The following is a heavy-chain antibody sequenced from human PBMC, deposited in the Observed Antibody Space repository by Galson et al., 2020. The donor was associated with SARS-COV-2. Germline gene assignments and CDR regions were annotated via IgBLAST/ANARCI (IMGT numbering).Heavy chain of an antibody. Sequence: KIGETLKISCAASGLNFSDYYMSWIRQAAGKGLEWVSYISSRGTTIYYADSVKGRFTISRDNAKNSVYLQMNSLRVEDTAVYYCARDGLADGMDVWGQGTTVTVSS. V-gene: IGHV3-11*01. CDR3: ARDGLADGMDV. CDR2: ISSRGTTI. CDR1: GLNFSDYY. D-gene: IGHD6-19*01. J-gene: IGHJ6*02.